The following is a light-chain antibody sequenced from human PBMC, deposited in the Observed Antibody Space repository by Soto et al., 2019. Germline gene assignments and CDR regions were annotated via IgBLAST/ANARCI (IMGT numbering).Light chain of an antibody. CDR3: HHYGGSMDN. J-gene: IGKJ1*01. Sequence: DIILTQSPGTLSLSPGEGATLSCRASQSLTNNFLAWYQHKPGQAPRLLIYGGSTRASGIPDRFSGSGSGTGFTLTISRLEPDDFEVYFCHHYGGSMDNFGQGTKADI. CDR2: GGS. V-gene: IGKV3-20*01. CDR1: QSLTNNF.